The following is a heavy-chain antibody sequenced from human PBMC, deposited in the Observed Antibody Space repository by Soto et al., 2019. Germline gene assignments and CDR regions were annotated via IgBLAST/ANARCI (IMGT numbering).Heavy chain of an antibody. J-gene: IGHJ6*02. V-gene: IGHV4-4*02. D-gene: IGHD6-19*01. Sequence: PSETLSLTCAVSGGSISSSNWWSWVRQPPGKGLEWIGEIYHSGSTNYNPSLKSRVTISVDKSKNQFSLKLSSVTAADTAVYYCASLAVADRYYYYGMDVWGQGTTVTVSS. CDR3: ASLAVADRYYYYGMDV. CDR2: IYHSGST. CDR1: GGSISSSNW.